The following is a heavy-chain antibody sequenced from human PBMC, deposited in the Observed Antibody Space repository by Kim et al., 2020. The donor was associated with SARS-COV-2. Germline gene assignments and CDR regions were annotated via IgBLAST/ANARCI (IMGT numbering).Heavy chain of an antibody. CDR2: ISGSGGST. Sequence: GGSLRLSCAASGFTFSSYAMSWVRQAPGKGLEWVSAISGSGGSTYYADSVKGRFTISRDNSKNTLYLQMNSLRAEDTAVYYCAKDLPITMIVVALFDYWGQRALLSVS. V-gene: IGHV3-23*01. CDR3: AKDLPITMIVVALFDY. J-gene: IGHJ4*02. CDR1: GFTFSSYA. D-gene: IGHD3-22*01.